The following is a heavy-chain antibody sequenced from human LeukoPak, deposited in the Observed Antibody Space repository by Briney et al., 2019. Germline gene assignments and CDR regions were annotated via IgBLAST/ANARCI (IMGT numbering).Heavy chain of an antibody. CDR2: IKQDGSEK. Sequence: GGSLRLSCAASGFTFSSYWMSWVRQAPGKGLEWVANIKQDGSEKNYVESVKGRFTISRDNANNSLFLQMNSLRAEDTAVFYCAEGITGGWWGQGTLVTVSS. CDR1: GFTFSSYW. V-gene: IGHV3-7*01. D-gene: IGHD1-14*01. J-gene: IGHJ4*02. CDR3: AEGITGGW.